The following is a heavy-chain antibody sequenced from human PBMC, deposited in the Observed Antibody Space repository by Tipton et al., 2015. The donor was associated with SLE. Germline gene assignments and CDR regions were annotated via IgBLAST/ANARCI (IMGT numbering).Heavy chain of an antibody. Sequence: TLSLTCIVSGGSISSDTFYWGWIRQPPGKGLEWIGTIYYSGSTSYNPSLKSRVTISIDTSNDHFSLRLSSVTAADTAVYYCAKDYNHDNADYNWGQGTLVIVSS. J-gene: IGHJ4*02. D-gene: IGHD4-17*01. CDR1: GGSISSDTFY. V-gene: IGHV4-39*07. CDR2: IYYSGST. CDR3: AKDYNHDNADYN.